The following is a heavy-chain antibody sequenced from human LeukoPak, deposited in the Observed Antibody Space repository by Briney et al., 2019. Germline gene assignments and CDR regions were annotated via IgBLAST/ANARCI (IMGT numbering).Heavy chain of an antibody. V-gene: IGHV1-18*01. CDR3: ARVFKSIVVVVAATYYYYYMDV. CDR2: ISAYNGNT. Sequence: ASVKVSCKASGYTFTSYGISWVRQAPGQGLEWMGWISAYNGNTNYAQKLQGRVTMTTDTSTSTAYMELRSLRSDDTAVYYCARVFKSIVVVVAATYYYYYMDVWGKGTTVTISS. D-gene: IGHD2-15*01. J-gene: IGHJ6*03. CDR1: GYTFTSYG.